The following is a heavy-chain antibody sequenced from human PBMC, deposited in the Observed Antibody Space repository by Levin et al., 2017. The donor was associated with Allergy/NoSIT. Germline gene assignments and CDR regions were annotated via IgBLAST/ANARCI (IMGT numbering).Heavy chain of an antibody. CDR3: ASGLLSSGWMYYFDY. J-gene: IGHJ4*02. CDR2: IQYSGST. V-gene: IGHV4-59*01. Sequence: SETLSLTCTVSGGSINNYYWSWIRQPPGKGLEWIGYIQYSGSTNYNPSLKSRVTISVDTSKNQFSLKLNSVTAADTAVYYCASGLLSSGWMYYFDYWGQGTLVTVSS. CDR1: GGSINNYY. D-gene: IGHD6-19*01.